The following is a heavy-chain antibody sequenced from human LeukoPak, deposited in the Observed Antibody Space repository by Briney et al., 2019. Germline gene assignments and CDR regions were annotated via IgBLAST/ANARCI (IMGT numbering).Heavy chain of an antibody. D-gene: IGHD3-3*01. CDR1: GFTFSSYW. V-gene: IGHV3-74*01. J-gene: IGHJ3*02. CDR2: INTDGSNT. CDR3: ARGYYDFWSGYDAFAI. Sequence: GGSLRLSCAASGFTFSSYWMHWVRQAPGKGLVWVSRINTDGSNTRYADSVKGRFTISRDNAKNTLYLQMNSLRAEDTAVYYCARGYYDFWSGYDAFAIWGQGTMVTVSS.